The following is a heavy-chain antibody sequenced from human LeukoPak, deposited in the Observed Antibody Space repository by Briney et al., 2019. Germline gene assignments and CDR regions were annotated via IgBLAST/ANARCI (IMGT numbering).Heavy chain of an antibody. V-gene: IGHV3-23*01. Sequence: PGGSLRLSCAASGFTFSDYAMNWVRQAPGKGLDWVSGISGSGASTYYADSVKGRFTISRDNSKNTLYLQMNSLRAQDAAVYYCAKAPSGGGPDYWGQGTLLTVSS. CDR1: GFTFSDYA. CDR2: ISGSGAST. J-gene: IGHJ4*02. CDR3: AKAPSGGGPDY. D-gene: IGHD2-15*01.